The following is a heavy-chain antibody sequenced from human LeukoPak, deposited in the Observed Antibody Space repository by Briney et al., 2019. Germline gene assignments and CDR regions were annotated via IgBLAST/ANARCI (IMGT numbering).Heavy chain of an antibody. CDR1: GFTFSSYA. V-gene: IGHV3-23*01. D-gene: IGHD3-10*01. Sequence: GGSLRLSCAASGFTFSSYAMSWVRQAPGKGLECVSAISGSGGSTYYADTVKGRFTISRDNSKNTLYLQMNSLRAEDTAVYYCATPLTMVRGARYYYGMDVWGQGTTVTVSS. J-gene: IGHJ6*02. CDR3: ATPLTMVRGARYYYGMDV. CDR2: ISGSGGST.